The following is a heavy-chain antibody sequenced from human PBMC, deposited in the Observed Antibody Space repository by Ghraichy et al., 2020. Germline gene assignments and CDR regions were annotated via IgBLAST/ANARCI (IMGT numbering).Heavy chain of an antibody. Sequence: SQTLSLTCAVYGGSFSGYYWSWIRQPPGKGLEWIGEINHSGSTNYNPSLKSRVTISVDTSKNQFSLKLSSVTAADTAVYYCARHSGYSYGWAPYYFDYWGQGTLVTVSS. CDR1: GGSFSGYY. CDR2: INHSGST. V-gene: IGHV4-34*01. J-gene: IGHJ4*02. CDR3: ARHSGYSYGWAPYYFDY. D-gene: IGHD5-18*01.